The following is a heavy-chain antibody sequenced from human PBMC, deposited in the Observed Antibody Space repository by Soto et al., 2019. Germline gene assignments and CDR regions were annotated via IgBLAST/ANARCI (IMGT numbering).Heavy chain of an antibody. D-gene: IGHD3-22*01. Sequence: QVQLQESGPGLVKPSQTLSLTCTVSGGSIGSCGYHWDWIRQHPGKGPEWIGYIHYSGNTYYNPSLKSRLTISLDTSKNQFSLHLSSVTAADTAVYYCATNHDDISGRTPLLFDSWGQGTLVTVSS. CDR2: IHYSGNT. CDR3: ATNHDDISGRTPLLFDS. CDR1: GGSIGSCGYH. J-gene: IGHJ4*02. V-gene: IGHV4-31*03.